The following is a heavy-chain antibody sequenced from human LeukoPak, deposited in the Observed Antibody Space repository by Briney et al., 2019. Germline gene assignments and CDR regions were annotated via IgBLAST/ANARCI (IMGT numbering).Heavy chain of an antibody. J-gene: IGHJ4*02. CDR2: IYYSGST. Sequence: PSETLSLTCTVPGGSISIYYWSWIWPPPGKGREWIGYIYYSGSTNYNPSLKSRVTISVDTSKNQFSLKLSSVTAADTAVYYCARGNAGDYWGQGTLVTVSS. D-gene: IGHD1-1*01. CDR3: ARGNAGDY. V-gene: IGHV4-59*01. CDR1: GGSISIYY.